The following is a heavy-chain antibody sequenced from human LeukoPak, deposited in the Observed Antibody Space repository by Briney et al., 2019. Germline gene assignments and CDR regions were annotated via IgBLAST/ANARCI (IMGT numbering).Heavy chain of an antibody. V-gene: IGHV3-23*01. J-gene: IGHJ3*02. CDR3: AKDLVTMIVVDDAFDI. Sequence: GGSLRPSCAASGFTFSSYAMSWVRQAPGKGLEWVSAISGSGGSTYYAGSVKGRFTISRDNSKNTLYLQMNSLRAEDTAVYYCAKDLVTMIVVDDAFDIWGQGTMVTVSS. CDR1: GFTFSSYA. D-gene: IGHD3-22*01. CDR2: ISGSGGST.